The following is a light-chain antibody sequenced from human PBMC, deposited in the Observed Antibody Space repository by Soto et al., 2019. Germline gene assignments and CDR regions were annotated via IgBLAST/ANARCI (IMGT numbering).Light chain of an antibody. CDR2: DAS. J-gene: IGKJ1*01. CDR3: QQYNSYSWT. V-gene: IGKV1-5*01. CDR1: QSISVW. Sequence: DIQMTQSPSTLSASVGERVTITCRASQSISVWMAWYQQKPGRAPKLLIYDASNLESGVPSRFSGSGSGTEFTLAISSLHHDDFATYYCQQYNSYSWTFGQGTKVEIK.